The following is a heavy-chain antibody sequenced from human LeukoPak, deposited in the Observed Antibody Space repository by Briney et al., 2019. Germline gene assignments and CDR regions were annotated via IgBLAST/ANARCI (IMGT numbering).Heavy chain of an antibody. V-gene: IGHV5-51*01. CDR3: ARNPDTAYWFDP. CDR2: IYPGDSDT. D-gene: IGHD5-18*01. J-gene: IGHJ5*02. CDR1: GYIFTSYW. Sequence: HGESLQISCEGSGYIFTSYWIGWVRQLPGKGLEWMGIIYPGDSDTRYSPSFQGQVTISADKSISTAYLQWSSLKASDTAMYYCARNPDTAYWFDPWGQGTLVTVSS.